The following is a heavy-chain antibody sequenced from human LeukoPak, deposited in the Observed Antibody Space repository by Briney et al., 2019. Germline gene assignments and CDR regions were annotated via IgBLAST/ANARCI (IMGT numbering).Heavy chain of an antibody. CDR1: GFTFSSYA. CDR3: TRDTSPPYYHYHEF. Sequence: GRSLRLSCAASGFTFSSYAMHWARQAPGKGLEWVAVISYDGSNKYYADSVKGRFTISRDISKNTLYLQMNNLRAEDTAMYYCTRDTSPPYYHYHEFWGRGTLVTVSS. J-gene: IGHJ4*02. CDR2: ISYDGSNK. V-gene: IGHV3-30*14. D-gene: IGHD3-10*01.